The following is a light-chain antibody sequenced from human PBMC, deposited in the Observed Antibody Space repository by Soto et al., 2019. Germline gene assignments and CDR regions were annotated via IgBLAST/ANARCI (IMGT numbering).Light chain of an antibody. Sequence: QSVLTQPPSVSAAPGQKVTISCSGSSSNIGYNYVSWYQQFPGTAPKLLIYDNNKRPSGIPDRFSGSKSGTSATLGITGLQTGDEADYYCGTWDSSLSAHVFGTGTKVTVL. CDR1: SSNIGYNY. J-gene: IGLJ1*01. V-gene: IGLV1-51*01. CDR2: DNN. CDR3: GTWDSSLSAHV.